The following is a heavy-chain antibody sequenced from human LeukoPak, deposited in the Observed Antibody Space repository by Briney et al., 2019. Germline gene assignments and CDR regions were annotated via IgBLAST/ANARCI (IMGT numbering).Heavy chain of an antibody. Sequence: ASVKVSCKASGYTFTSYDINWVRQATGQGLEWMGWMNSKSGNIGYGEKVHDRVSMTRNTSTNTAYMELSSLRSEDTAVYYCARGGVPAAILYYYYMDVWGKGTTVTVSS. D-gene: IGHD2-2*02. CDR3: ARGGVPAAILYYYYMDV. CDR2: MNSKSGNI. J-gene: IGHJ6*03. CDR1: GYTFTSYD. V-gene: IGHV1-8*01.